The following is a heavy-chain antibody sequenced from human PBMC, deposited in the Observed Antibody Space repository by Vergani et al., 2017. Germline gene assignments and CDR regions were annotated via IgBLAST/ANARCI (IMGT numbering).Heavy chain of an antibody. D-gene: IGHD3-3*01. CDR1: GFTFGDYA. CDR2: IRSKAYGGTT. CDR3: TRDYDFCSGYSPPWYFDL. Sequence: EVQLVESGGGLVQPGRSLRLSCTASGFTFGDYAMSWVRQAPGKGLEWVGFIRSKAYGGTTEYAASVKGRFTISRDDSKSIAYLQMNSLKTEDTAVYYCTRDYDFCSGYSPPWYFDLWGRGTLVTVSS. J-gene: IGHJ2*01. V-gene: IGHV3-49*04.